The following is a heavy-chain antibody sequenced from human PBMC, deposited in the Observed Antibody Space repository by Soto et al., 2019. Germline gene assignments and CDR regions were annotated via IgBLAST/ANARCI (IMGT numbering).Heavy chain of an antibody. J-gene: IGHJ4*02. V-gene: IGHV1-18*01. CDR3: ARGRYGDY. CDR1: GYIFTSYG. CDR2: ISAHNGNT. Sequence: QAHLVQSGPEVKKPGASVKVSCKGSGYIFTSYGIAWVRQDPGQGLEWMGLISAHNGNTEYAQKFQGRVTVTRDTSTSTAYLELRSLRSDDTALYYCARGRYGDYWGQGALVTVSS. D-gene: IGHD4-17*01.